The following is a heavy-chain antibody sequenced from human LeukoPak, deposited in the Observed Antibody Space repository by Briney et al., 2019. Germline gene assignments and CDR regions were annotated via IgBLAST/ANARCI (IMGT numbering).Heavy chain of an antibody. Sequence: SLRLSCAASGFNFDDYGMQWVRQAPGEGLEWVSGISWNSGSIGYADSVKGRFTISRDNAKNSLYLQMNSLRAEDTALYYCAKDIAAAGLFDYWGQGTLVTVSS. J-gene: IGHJ4*02. V-gene: IGHV3-9*01. CDR3: AKDIAAAGLFDY. D-gene: IGHD6-13*01. CDR1: GFNFDDYG. CDR2: ISWNSGSI.